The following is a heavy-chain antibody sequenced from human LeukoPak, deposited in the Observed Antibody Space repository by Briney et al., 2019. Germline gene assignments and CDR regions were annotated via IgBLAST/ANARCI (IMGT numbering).Heavy chain of an antibody. Sequence: SETLSLTCTVSGVSISSCYWSWIRQAAGKGLEWIGRISASGSTNYNPSLKSRVTMSVDTSKNQFSLRLSSVTAADTAVYYCAVGVGSSGWYHYWGQGTLVTVSS. CDR2: ISASGST. CDR1: GVSISSCY. J-gene: IGHJ4*02. CDR3: AVGVGSSGWYHY. D-gene: IGHD6-19*01. V-gene: IGHV4-4*07.